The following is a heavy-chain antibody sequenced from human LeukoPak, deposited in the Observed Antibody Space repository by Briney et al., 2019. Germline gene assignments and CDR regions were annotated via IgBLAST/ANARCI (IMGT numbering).Heavy chain of an antibody. CDR2: ISGDGGST. D-gene: IGHD3-22*01. V-gene: IGHV3-43*02. CDR3: AKDITPITMTVVLEYLFDY. Sequence: PGGSLRLSCAASGFTFDDYAMHWVRQAPGKGLELVSLISGDGGSTYYADSVKGRFTISRDNSKNSLYLQMNSLGTEDTALYYCAKDITPITMTVVLEYLFDYWGQGTLVTVSS. CDR1: GFTFDDYA. J-gene: IGHJ4*02.